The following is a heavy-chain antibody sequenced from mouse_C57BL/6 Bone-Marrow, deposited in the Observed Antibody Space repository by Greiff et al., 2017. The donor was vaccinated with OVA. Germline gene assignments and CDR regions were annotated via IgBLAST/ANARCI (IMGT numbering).Heavy chain of an antibody. CDR3: ARLVYAMDY. CDR2: IYPRSGNT. J-gene: IGHJ4*01. V-gene: IGHV1-81*01. CDR1: GYTFTSYG. Sequence: QVQLKESGAELARPGASVKLSCKASGYTFTSYGISWVKQRTGQGLEWIGEIYPRSGNTYYNEKFKGKATLTVDKSSSTAYMQLSSLTSEDSAVYYCARLVYAMDYWGQGTSVTVSS.